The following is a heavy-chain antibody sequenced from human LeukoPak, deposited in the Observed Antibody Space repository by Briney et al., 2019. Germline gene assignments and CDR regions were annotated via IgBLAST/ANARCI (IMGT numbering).Heavy chain of an antibody. Sequence: PSETLSLTCAVYGGSFSGYYWSWIRQPPGKGLEWIGEINHSGSTNYNPSPKSRVTISVDTSKNQFSLKLSSVTAADTAVYYCARDLSTLDCSGGSCYMAFDIWGQGTMVTVSS. CDR1: GGSFSGYY. V-gene: IGHV4-34*01. CDR3: ARDLSTLDCSGGSCYMAFDI. J-gene: IGHJ3*02. D-gene: IGHD2-15*01. CDR2: INHSGST.